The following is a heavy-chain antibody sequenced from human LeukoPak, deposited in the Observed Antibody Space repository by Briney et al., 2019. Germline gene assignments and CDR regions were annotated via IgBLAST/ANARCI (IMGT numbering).Heavy chain of an antibody. CDR3: ATWDVWGSYRSGGDYYFDY. CDR2: FDLEDGET. V-gene: IGHV1-24*01. J-gene: IGHJ4*02. D-gene: IGHD3-16*02. CDR1: GYTLTELS. Sequence: ASVKVSCKVSGYTLTELSMHWVRQAPGKGLELMGGFDLEDGETIYAQKFQGRVTMTEDTSTDTAYMELSSLRSEDTAVYYCATWDVWGSYRSGGDYYFDYWGQGTLVTVSS.